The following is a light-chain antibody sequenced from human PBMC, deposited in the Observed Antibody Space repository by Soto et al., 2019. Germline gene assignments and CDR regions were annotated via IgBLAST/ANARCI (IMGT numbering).Light chain of an antibody. CDR1: QSVSSSY. Sequence: EIVLTQSPGTLYLSPGEIATLSCRASQSVSSSYLAWYQQKPGQAPRLLIYGASSRATGIPDRFSGSGSGTDFTLTISRLEPEDFAVYYCQQYGSSRTFGQGTKVEIK. V-gene: IGKV3-20*01. CDR2: GAS. CDR3: QQYGSSRT. J-gene: IGKJ1*01.